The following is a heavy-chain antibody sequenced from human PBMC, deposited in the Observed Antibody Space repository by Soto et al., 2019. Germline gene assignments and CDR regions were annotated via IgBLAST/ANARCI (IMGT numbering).Heavy chain of an antibody. D-gene: IGHD6-25*01. Sequence: SETLSLTCTVSGDSISSSTYYWGWIRQSPGKGLEWIGNIHYSGSTYYNPSLKSRVTISVDTSKNQFSLKLSSVTAADTAVYYCARRVAAGNWFDPWGQGTLVTVSS. J-gene: IGHJ5*02. CDR2: IHYSGST. CDR3: ARRVAAGNWFDP. V-gene: IGHV4-39*01. CDR1: GDSISSSTYY.